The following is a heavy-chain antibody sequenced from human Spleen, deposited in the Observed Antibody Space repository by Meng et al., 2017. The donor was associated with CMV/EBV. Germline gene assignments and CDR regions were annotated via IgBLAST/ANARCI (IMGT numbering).Heavy chain of an antibody. CDR1: GGSFSGYY. CDR2: INHSGST. CDR3: AERSGRLVPIDY. V-gene: IGHV4-34*01. Sequence: GQLQQWGPVLLNPSETLSLTCAVYGGSFSGYYWSWIRQPPGKGLEWIGEINHSGSTNYNPSLKSRVTISVDTSKNQFSLKLSSVTAADTAVYYCAERSGRLVPIDYWGQGTLVTASS. J-gene: IGHJ4*02. D-gene: IGHD6-19*01.